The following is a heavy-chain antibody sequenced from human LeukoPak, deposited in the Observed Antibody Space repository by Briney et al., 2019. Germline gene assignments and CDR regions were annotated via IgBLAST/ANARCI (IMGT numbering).Heavy chain of an antibody. CDR2: ISSSSSYI. J-gene: IGHJ4*02. Sequence: GGSLRLSCAASGFTFSSYSMNWVRQAPGKGLEWVSSISSSSSYIYYADSVKGRFTISRDNAKNSLYLQMNSLRAEDTAVYYCARNPYYYDSSGYPDYWGQGTLVTVSS. V-gene: IGHV3-21*01. D-gene: IGHD3-22*01. CDR3: ARNPYYYDSSGYPDY. CDR1: GFTFSSYS.